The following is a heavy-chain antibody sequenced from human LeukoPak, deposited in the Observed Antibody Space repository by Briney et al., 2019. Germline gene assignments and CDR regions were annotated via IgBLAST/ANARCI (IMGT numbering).Heavy chain of an antibody. CDR1: GDSISSVNYY. CDR3: ARRIATTGRYYFDY. Sequence: PSETLSLTCTVSGDSISSVNYYWSWIRQPPGKGLEWIGYISYSGTTYYSASHKSRIIISRDTSKNQISLKLSSVTAADTAVYYCARRIATTGRYYFDYWGQGTLVTVSS. J-gene: IGHJ4*02. D-gene: IGHD6-13*01. V-gene: IGHV4-30-4*01. CDR2: ISYSGTT.